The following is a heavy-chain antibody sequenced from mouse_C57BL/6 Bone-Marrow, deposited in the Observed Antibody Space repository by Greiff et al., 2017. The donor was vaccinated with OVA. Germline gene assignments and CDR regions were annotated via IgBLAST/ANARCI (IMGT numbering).Heavy chain of an antibody. CDR2: ISSGGDYI. Sequence: EVKLVESGEGLVKPGGSLKLSCAASGFTFSSYAMSWVRQTPEKRLEWVAYISSGGDYIYYADTVQGRFTIYRDNARNTLYLQMSSLKSEDTAMYYCTRVYYYGSSYDYAMDYWGQGTSVTVSS. V-gene: IGHV5-9-1*02. D-gene: IGHD1-1*01. CDR3: TRVYYYGSSYDYAMDY. CDR1: GFTFSSYA. J-gene: IGHJ4*01.